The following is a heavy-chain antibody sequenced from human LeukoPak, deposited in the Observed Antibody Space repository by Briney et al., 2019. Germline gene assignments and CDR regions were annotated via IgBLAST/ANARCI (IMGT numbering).Heavy chain of an antibody. CDR3: ARGVVVAAYVLDY. V-gene: IGHV1-69*13. CDR1: RGTFSSYA. CDR2: IIPIFGTA. J-gene: IGHJ4*02. D-gene: IGHD2-15*01. Sequence: SVKVSCKASRGTFSSYAISRVRQPPGPGLESMGGIIPIFGTANYPQKFQGRVTITADESTSTAYMELSSLRSEDMAVYYCARGVVVAAYVLDYWGQGTLVTVSS.